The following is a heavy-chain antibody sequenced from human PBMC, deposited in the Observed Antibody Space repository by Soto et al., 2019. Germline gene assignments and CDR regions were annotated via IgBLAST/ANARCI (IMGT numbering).Heavy chain of an antibody. V-gene: IGHV1-69*06. Sequence: GASLEGSCKASGYTFTSYAMHWVRQAAGQRLEWLGWIIPIFGTANYAQKFQGRVTLTADKSTSTAYMELSSLRSEDTAVYYCARGGDTVVVPAASWFDPWGQGTLVNLSS. CDR1: GYTFTSYA. CDR3: ARGGDTVVVPAASWFDP. D-gene: IGHD2-2*01. CDR2: IIPIFGTA. J-gene: IGHJ5*02.